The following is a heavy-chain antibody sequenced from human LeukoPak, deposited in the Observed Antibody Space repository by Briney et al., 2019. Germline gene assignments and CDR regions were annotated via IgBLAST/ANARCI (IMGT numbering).Heavy chain of an antibody. CDR1: GFIFSSYA. CDR2: ISGSGGST. J-gene: IGHJ4*02. CDR3: ASPFDY. Sequence: GGSLRLSCAASGFIFSSYAMSWVRQAPGKGLEWVSTISGSGGSTYYADSVKGRFTISRDNAKNSLYLQMDSLRAEDTAVYYCASPFDYWGQGTLVTVSS. V-gene: IGHV3-23*01.